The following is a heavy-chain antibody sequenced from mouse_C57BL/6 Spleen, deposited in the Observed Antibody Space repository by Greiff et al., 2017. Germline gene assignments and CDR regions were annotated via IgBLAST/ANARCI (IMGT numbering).Heavy chain of an antibody. CDR2: IWRGGST. D-gene: IGHD2-3*01. V-gene: IGHV2-5*01. CDR3: AKSDGYFDNSMDY. CDR1: GFSLTSYG. J-gene: IGHJ4*01. Sequence: QVQLQQSGPGLVQPSQSLSITCTVSGFSLTSYGVHWVRQSPGKGLEWLGVIWRGGSTDYNAAFMSRLSITKDNSKSQVFFKMNSLRADDTTIFYCAKSDGYFDNSMDYWGQGTSVTVSS.